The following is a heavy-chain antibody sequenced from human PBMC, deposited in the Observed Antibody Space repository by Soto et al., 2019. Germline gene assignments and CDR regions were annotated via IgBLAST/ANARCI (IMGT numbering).Heavy chain of an antibody. J-gene: IGHJ5*02. CDR1: GFTFSNYA. CDR3: AKEAAAFCTARFDP. V-gene: IGHV3-23*01. Sequence: PGGSLRLSCAASGFTFSNYAMRWIRQAPGKGLECVSAITNSGGGTYYADSVKGRFAISRDNSKNTLFLQMSGLRADDTAVYYCAKEAAAFCTARFDPWGQGTLVTVSS. CDR2: ITNSGGGT. D-gene: IGHD3-3*02.